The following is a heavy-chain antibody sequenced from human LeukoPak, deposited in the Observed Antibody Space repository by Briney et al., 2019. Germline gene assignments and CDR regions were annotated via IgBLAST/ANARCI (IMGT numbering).Heavy chain of an antibody. Sequence: GGSLRLSCAASGFTVSSSYMSWVRQAPGKGLEWVSVFYSGGKTYYTDSVKGRFTISRDNSKNTLYLQMNSLRAEDTAVYYCASRDCSGGRCHLAGADPFDYWGQGTLVTVSS. D-gene: IGHD2-15*01. V-gene: IGHV3-53*01. J-gene: IGHJ4*02. CDR3: ASRDCSGGRCHLAGADPFDY. CDR2: FYSGGKT. CDR1: GFTVSSSY.